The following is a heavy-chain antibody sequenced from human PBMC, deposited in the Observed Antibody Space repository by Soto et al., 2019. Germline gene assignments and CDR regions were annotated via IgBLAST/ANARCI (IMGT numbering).Heavy chain of an antibody. D-gene: IGHD3-22*01. CDR2: IYYSGST. Sequence: ASETLSLTCTVSGGSVSSGSYYWSWIRQPPGKGLEWIGYIYYSGSTNYNPSLKSRVTISVDTSKNQFSLKLSSVTAADTAVYYCARTGRIDSSVYYYAANWFDPWGQGTLVTVSS. CDR3: ARTGRIDSSVYYYAANWFDP. J-gene: IGHJ5*02. V-gene: IGHV4-61*01. CDR1: GGSVSSGSYY.